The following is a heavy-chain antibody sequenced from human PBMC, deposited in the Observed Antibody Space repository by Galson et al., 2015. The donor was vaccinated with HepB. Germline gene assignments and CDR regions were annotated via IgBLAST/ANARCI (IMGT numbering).Heavy chain of an antibody. V-gene: IGHV5-51*01. D-gene: IGHD3-10*01. CDR1: GHRFTHYC. J-gene: IGHJ5*02. CDR2: IYPGDSDT. CDR3: ARQSQGGSGSPNWFDP. Sequence: QSGAEVKKPGESLKISCKGSGHRFTHYCIAWVRQMPGRGLEWMGIIYPGDSDTRYSPSFQGQVTISADKSISTAYLQWSSLKASDTAMYYCARQSQGGSGSPNWFDPWGQGTLVTVSS.